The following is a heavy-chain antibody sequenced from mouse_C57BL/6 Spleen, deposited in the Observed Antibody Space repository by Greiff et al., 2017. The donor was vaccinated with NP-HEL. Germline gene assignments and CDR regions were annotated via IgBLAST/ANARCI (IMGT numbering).Heavy chain of an antibody. V-gene: IGHV1-55*01. CDR2: IYPGSGST. D-gene: IGHD1-1*01. CDR3: ARSPFYYGSSPDY. CDR1: GYTFTSYW. Sequence: VQLQQPGAELVKPGASVKMSCKASGYTFTSYWITWVKQRPGQGLEWIGDIYPGSGSTNYNEKFKSKATLTVDTSSSTAYMQLSSLTSEDSAVYYCARSPFYYGSSPDYWGQGTTLTVSS. J-gene: IGHJ2*01.